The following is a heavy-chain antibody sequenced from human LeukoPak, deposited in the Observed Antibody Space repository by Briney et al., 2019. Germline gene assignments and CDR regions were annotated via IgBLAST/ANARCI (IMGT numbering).Heavy chain of an antibody. D-gene: IGHD5-18*01. V-gene: IGHV1-69*05. J-gene: IGHJ6*03. Sequence: SVKVSCKASGGTFSSYAISWVRQAPGQGLEWMGGIIPIFGTANYAQKFQGRVTITTDESTSTAYMELSSLRSEDTAVYYCAGGELAMVYYYYMDVWGKGTTVTVSS. CDR3: AGGELAMVYYYYMDV. CDR2: IIPIFGTA. CDR1: GGTFSSYA.